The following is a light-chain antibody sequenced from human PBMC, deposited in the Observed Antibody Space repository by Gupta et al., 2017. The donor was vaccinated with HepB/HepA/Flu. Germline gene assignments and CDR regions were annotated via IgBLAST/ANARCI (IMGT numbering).Light chain of an antibody. CDR2: SAN. Sequence: EPSFSVSPGGTVTLTCGLSSGSVSTRYYPSWYQQTPGQAPRTLIFSANTRSSGVPDRFSGSIVGNKAALTIAGAQAEDESHYYCALYMGSGIWVFGGGTKVTVL. CDR3: ALYMGSGIWV. V-gene: IGLV8-61*01. J-gene: IGLJ3*02. CDR1: SGSVSTRYY.